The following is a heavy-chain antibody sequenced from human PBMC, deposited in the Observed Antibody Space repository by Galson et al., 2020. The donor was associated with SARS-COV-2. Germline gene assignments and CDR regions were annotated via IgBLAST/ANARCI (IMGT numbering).Heavy chain of an antibody. CDR1: GDSVSSNSAA. J-gene: IGHJ4*02. Sequence: SQTLSLTCAISGDSVSSNSAAWNWIRQSPSRGLEWLGRTYYRSNWYNDYALSVRSRININADTSKNQVSLQLQSVTPEDTAVYYCARETYVPFDITVAGSEYFDYWGQGTLVTVSS. CDR3: ARETYVPFDITVAGSEYFDY. D-gene: IGHD6-19*01. CDR2: TYYRSNWYN. V-gene: IGHV6-1*01.